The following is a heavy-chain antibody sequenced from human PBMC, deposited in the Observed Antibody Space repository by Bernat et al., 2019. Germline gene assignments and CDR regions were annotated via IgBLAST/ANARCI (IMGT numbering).Heavy chain of an antibody. J-gene: IGHJ3*02. D-gene: IGHD2-2*01. CDR1: GFTFSSYS. V-gene: IGHV3-21*01. CDR3: ARDHIVVVPAAIGDDAFDI. Sequence: EVQLVESGGGLVKPGGSLRLSCAASGFTFSSYSMNWVRQAPGKGLEWVSSSSSSSSYIYYAASVTGRCTISRDNAKNSLYLQMNSLRAEDTAVYYCARDHIVVVPAAIGDDAFDIWGQGTMVTVSS. CDR2: SSSSSSYI.